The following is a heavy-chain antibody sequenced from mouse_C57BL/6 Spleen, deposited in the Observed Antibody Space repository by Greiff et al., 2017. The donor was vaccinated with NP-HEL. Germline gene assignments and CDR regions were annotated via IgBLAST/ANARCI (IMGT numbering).Heavy chain of an antibody. CDR3: ARAVVGFDY. CDR2: INPSSGYT. CDR1: GYTFTSYT. D-gene: IGHD1-1*01. J-gene: IGHJ2*01. Sequence: VQLVESGAELARPGASVKMSCKASGYTFTSYTMHWVKQRPGQGLEWIGYINPSSGYTKYNQKFKDKATLTADKSSSTAYMQLSSLTSEDSAVYYCARAVVGFDYWGQGTTLTVSS. V-gene: IGHV1-4*01.